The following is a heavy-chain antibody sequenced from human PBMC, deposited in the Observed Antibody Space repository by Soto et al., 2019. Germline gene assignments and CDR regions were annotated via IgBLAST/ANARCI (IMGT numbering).Heavy chain of an antibody. Sequence: GGSLRLSCAASGFTVSSNYISWVRQAPGKGLEWVSVIYSGGSTYYADSVKGRFTISRDNSKSTLYLQMNSLRGDDTAIYYCAKAISGYYAPSDYWGQGTQVTVSS. CDR1: GFTVSSNY. CDR3: AKAISGYYAPSDY. CDR2: IYSGGST. V-gene: IGHV3-66*01. D-gene: IGHD3-22*01. J-gene: IGHJ4*02.